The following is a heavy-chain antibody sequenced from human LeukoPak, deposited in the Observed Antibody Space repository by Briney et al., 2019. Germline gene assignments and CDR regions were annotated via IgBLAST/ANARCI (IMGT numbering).Heavy chain of an antibody. D-gene: IGHD6-13*01. V-gene: IGHV3-30*18. CDR3: AKSPVIAAAGPLDP. Sequence: GGSLRLSCAASGFTFSSYSMNWVRQAPGKGLEWVAVISYDGSNKYYADSVKGRFTISRDNSKNTLYLQMNSLRAEDTAVYYCAKSPVIAAAGPLDPWGQGTLVTVSS. CDR1: GFTFSSYS. CDR2: ISYDGSNK. J-gene: IGHJ5*02.